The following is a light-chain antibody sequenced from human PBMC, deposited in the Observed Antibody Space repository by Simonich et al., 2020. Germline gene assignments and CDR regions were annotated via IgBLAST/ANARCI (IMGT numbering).Light chain of an antibody. V-gene: IGKV4-1*01. Sequence: DIVMTQSPDSLAVSLGERATIHCKASQSVFYSSNNKNYLAWYQQKPGQPPKLLIYWAATREAGVPERFSGSGSGTDFTLTISSLQAEDVAVYYCQQYYSTPTFGQGTKVEIK. CDR3: QQYYSTPT. J-gene: IGKJ1*01. CDR1: QSVFYSSNNKNY. CDR2: WAA.